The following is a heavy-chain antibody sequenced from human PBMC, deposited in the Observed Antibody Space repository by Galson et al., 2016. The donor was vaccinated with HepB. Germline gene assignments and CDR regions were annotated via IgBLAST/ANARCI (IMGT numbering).Heavy chain of an antibody. CDR3: ARATSGYFDH. J-gene: IGHJ5*02. V-gene: IGHV1-69*04. CDR1: GGAFINYA. Sequence: SVKVSCKASGGAFINYALSWVRQAPGQGLEWMGRIMPMLDRTDYAQRFQGRLTITADKSSNTAYMGLNSLRSADTAVYYCARATSGYFDHWGQGTLVSVSS. CDR2: IMPMLDRT. D-gene: IGHD3-3*01.